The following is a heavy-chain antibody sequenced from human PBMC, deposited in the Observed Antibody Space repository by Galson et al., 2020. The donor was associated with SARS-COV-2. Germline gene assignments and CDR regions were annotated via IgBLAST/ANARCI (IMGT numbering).Heavy chain of an antibody. D-gene: IGHD1-7*01. CDR3: ARDRSGTTLYY. CDR2: IYYDGSNK. Sequence: GMHWVRQAPGKGLEWVAFIYYDGSNKFYADSVRGRFTISKDNSKNTLNLQMDSLRPDDTAFYYCARDRSGTTLYYWGQGTRVTVSP. J-gene: IGHJ4*02. CDR1: G. V-gene: IGHV3-33*01.